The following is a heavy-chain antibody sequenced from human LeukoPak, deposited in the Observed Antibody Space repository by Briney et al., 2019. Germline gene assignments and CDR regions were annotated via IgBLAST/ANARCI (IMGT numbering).Heavy chain of an antibody. CDR2: ISGSGVST. CDR3: AKGTDYDSSGYQTGFDY. CDR1: GFTFGDYA. D-gene: IGHD3-22*01. Sequence: GGSLRLSCTVRGFTFGDYAVSWVRQAPGKGLEWVSAISGSGVSTYYADSVKGRFTISRDNSKNTLYLQMNSLRAEDTAVYYCAKGTDYDSSGYQTGFDYWGQGTLVTVSS. J-gene: IGHJ4*02. V-gene: IGHV3-23*01.